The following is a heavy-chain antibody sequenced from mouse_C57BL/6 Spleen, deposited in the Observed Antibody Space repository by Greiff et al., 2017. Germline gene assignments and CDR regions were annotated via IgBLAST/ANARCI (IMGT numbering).Heavy chain of an antibody. D-gene: IGHD2-4*01. J-gene: IGHJ4*01. CDR1: GFTFSSYG. CDR2: ISSGGSYI. Sequence: VKLVESGGDLVKPGGSLKLSCAASGFTFSSYGMSWVRQTPDKRLEWVATISSGGSYIYYPDSVKGRFTISRDNAKNTLYLQMSSLKSEDTAMYYCASPIYYDYDYYAMDYWGQGTSVTVSS. CDR3: ASPIYYDYDYYAMDY. V-gene: IGHV5-6*01.